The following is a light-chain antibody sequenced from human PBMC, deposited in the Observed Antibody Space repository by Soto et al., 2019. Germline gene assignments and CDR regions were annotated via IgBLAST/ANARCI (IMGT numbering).Light chain of an antibody. CDR2: EVS. CDR3: TSYSDSSTLVV. CDR1: SSDVGSYKY. J-gene: IGLJ2*01. V-gene: IGLV2-14*01. Sequence: QSVLTQPASVSGSPGQSITISCTGTSSDVGSYKYVSWYQQRPGKAPKLMIFEVSNRPSGVSNRFSGSKSGNTASLTISGLQSEDEADYYCTSYSDSSTLVVFGGGTKLTVL.